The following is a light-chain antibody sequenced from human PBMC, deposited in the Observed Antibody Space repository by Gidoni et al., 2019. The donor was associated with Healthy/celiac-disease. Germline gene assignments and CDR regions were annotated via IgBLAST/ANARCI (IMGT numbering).Light chain of an antibody. J-gene: IGKJ2*01. Sequence: DIQMTQSPSSLSASVGDRVTITCRASQSISSYLNWYQHRPGKAPKLLSYAASKLLRGVPSRFSGSGSGTDFTLTISSLQPDDFATYYCQQSYSSPYTFGQGTKLEIK. CDR2: AAS. CDR3: QQSYSSPYT. CDR1: QSISSY. V-gene: IGKV1-39*01.